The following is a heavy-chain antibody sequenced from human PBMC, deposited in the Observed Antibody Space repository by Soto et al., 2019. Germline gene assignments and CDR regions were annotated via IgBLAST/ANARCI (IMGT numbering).Heavy chain of an antibody. V-gene: IGHV3-33*01. Sequence: QVQLVESGGGVVQPGRSLRLSCAASGFTFSSYGMHWVRQAPGKGLEWVAVIWYDGSNKYYADSVKGRFTISRDNSKNTLYLQMNSLIAEDTAVYYCARDLLKAVAGTRNYYYGMDVWGQGTTVTVSS. D-gene: IGHD6-19*01. J-gene: IGHJ6*02. CDR2: IWYDGSNK. CDR1: GFTFSSYG. CDR3: ARDLLKAVAGTRNYYYGMDV.